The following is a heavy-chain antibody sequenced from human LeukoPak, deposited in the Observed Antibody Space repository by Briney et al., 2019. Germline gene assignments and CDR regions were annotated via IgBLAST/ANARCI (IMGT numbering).Heavy chain of an antibody. CDR2: IKKDGSQT. CDR1: GFTFSSYW. CDR3: AGGTGWIFDH. V-gene: IGHV3-7*02. J-gene: IGHJ4*02. D-gene: IGHD6-19*01. Sequence: GGSLRLSCAASGFTFSSYWMIWVRQAPGKGLEWVANIKKDGSQTYYVGSVKGRFTISRDNAKNLLYLQMNSLRAEDTAVYFCAGGTGWIFDHWGQGTLVTVSS.